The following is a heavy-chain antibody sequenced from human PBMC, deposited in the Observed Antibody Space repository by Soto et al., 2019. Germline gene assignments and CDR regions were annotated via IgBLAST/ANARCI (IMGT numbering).Heavy chain of an antibody. V-gene: IGHV2-5*01. J-gene: IGHJ4*02. D-gene: IGHD2-2*01. CDR1: GFSLSTSGVG. Sequence: QITLKESGPTLVKPTQTLTLTCTFSGFSLSTSGVGVGWIRQPPGKALEWLALLYWSDDKRYWPSLKSRLTITKDTSKNQVVLTMTNMDPVDTATYYCAHRVPAAYCDYWGQGTLVTVSS. CDR3: AHRVPAAYCDY. CDR2: LYWSDDK.